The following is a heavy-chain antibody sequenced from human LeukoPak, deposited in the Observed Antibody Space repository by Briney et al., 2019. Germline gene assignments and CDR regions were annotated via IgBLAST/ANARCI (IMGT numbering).Heavy chain of an antibody. J-gene: IGHJ3*02. CDR1: GFTFSSYA. D-gene: IGHD3-22*01. V-gene: IGHV3-30-3*01. Sequence: PGGSLRLSCAASGFTFSSYAMHWVRQAPGKGLEWVAVISYDGSNKYYADSVKGRFTISRDNSKNTLYLQMNSLRAEDTAVYYCARLPFDSSGGPTMAFDIWGQGTMVTVSS. CDR2: ISYDGSNK. CDR3: ARLPFDSSGGPTMAFDI.